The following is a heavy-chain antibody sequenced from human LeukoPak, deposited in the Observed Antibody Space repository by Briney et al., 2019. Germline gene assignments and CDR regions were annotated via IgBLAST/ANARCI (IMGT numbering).Heavy chain of an antibody. J-gene: IGHJ5*02. CDR2: INPNSGGT. D-gene: IGHD6-6*01. V-gene: IGHV1-2*02. CDR3: AREEYSSSSNNWFDP. CDR1: GYTFTGYY. Sequence: ASVKVSCKASGYTFTGYYMHWVRQAPGQGLEWMGWINPNSGGTNYAQKFQGGVTMTRDTSISTAYMELSRLRSDDTAVYYCAREEYSSSSNNWFDPWGQGTLVTVSS.